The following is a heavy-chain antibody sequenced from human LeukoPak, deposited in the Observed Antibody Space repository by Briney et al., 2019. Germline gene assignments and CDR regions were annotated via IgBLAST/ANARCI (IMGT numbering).Heavy chain of an antibody. CDR1: GYTFTGPY. Sequence: GASFKVSCKASGYTFTGPYIHWMRPAPGQGLGWMACHNPNSGGTKYAQKFQGRVTVTRDTSTSTAYMELSGLRADDTATYYCARVEYCTKGVCINFVLWGQGTLVAVSS. V-gene: IGHV1-2*02. CDR2: HNPNSGGT. CDR3: ARVEYCTKGVCINFVL. J-gene: IGHJ4*02. D-gene: IGHD2-8*01.